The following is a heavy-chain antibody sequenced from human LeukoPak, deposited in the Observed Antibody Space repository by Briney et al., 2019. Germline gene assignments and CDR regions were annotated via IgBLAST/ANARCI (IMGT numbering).Heavy chain of an antibody. CDR3: ARGALRWRDGYNFWY. D-gene: IGHD5-24*01. Sequence: ASVKVSCKASGYTFTGYYMHWVRQAPGQGLEWMGWINPNSGGTNYAQMFQGRVTMTRDTSISTAYMELSRLRSDDTAVYYCARGALRWRDGYNFWYWGQGTLVTVSS. CDR2: INPNSGGT. V-gene: IGHV1-2*02. J-gene: IGHJ4*02. CDR1: GYTFTGYY.